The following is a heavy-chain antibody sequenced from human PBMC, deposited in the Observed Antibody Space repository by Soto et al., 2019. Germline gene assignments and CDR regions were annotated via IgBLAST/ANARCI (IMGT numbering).Heavy chain of an antibody. CDR2: IKGDGSDK. J-gene: IGHJ4*02. CDR3: AHPSLAAAGKTY. Sequence: EVQLVESGGGLVQPGGSLRLSCAASGFTFSTYWMSWVRQAPGKGLEWVANIKGDGSDKYYVDSVKGRFTISRDNAKNSLFLQMNSLRAEDTAVYYCAHPSLAAAGKTYWGQGTLVTVSS. D-gene: IGHD6-13*01. V-gene: IGHV3-7*01. CDR1: GFTFSTYW.